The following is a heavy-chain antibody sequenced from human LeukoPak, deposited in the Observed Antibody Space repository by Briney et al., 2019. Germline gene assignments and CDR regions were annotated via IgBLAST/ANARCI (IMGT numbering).Heavy chain of an antibody. CDR2: IYPGDSDI. CDR3: ARYRDSSGYPAAFDF. V-gene: IGHV5-51*01. D-gene: IGHD3-22*01. Sequence: GESLKISCKGSGYSFTTYWIGWVRQMPGKGLEWMRIIYPGDSDIRYSPSLQGQVTISADKSISTAYLQWSSLKASDTAMYYCARYRDSSGYPAAFDFWGQGTKVTVSS. CDR1: GYSFTTYW. J-gene: IGHJ3*01.